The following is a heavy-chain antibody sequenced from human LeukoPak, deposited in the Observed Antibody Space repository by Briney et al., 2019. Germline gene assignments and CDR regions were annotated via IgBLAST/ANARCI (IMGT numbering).Heavy chain of an antibody. Sequence: GGSLRLSCEASGFIFNGYTMNWARQAPGKGLEWVSVIYSGGSTYYADSVKGRFTISRDNSKNTLYLQMNSLRAEDTAVYYCARDVDYWGQGTLVTVSS. CDR2: IYSGGST. CDR1: GFIFNGYT. J-gene: IGHJ4*02. V-gene: IGHV3-66*01. CDR3: ARDVDY.